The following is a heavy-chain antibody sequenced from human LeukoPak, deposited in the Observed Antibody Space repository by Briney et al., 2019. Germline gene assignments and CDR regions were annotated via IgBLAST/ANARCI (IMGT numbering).Heavy chain of an antibody. J-gene: IGHJ4*02. Sequence: ASVKVSCKASGYTFTSYGISWVRQAPGQGLEWMGWISVYNGNTNYAQKLQGRVTMTTDTSTSTAYMELRSLRSDDTAVYYCARDHFPYTVTTSYAYWGQGTLVTVSS. CDR1: GYTFTSYG. D-gene: IGHD4-17*01. CDR3: ARDHFPYTVTTSYAY. CDR2: ISVYNGNT. V-gene: IGHV1-18*01.